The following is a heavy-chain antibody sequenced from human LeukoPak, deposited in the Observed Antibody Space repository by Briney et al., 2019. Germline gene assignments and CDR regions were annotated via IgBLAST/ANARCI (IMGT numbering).Heavy chain of an antibody. CDR3: AKGRFGELLFDY. D-gene: IGHD3-10*01. J-gene: IGHJ4*02. Sequence: GGSLRLSCAASGFTFSSYAMSWVRQAPGKGLEWVSAISGSGGSTYYADSVKGRFTISRDNSKNTLYLQMNSLRAEDTAVYHCAKGRFGELLFDYWGQGTLVTVSS. V-gene: IGHV3-23*01. CDR1: GFTFSSYA. CDR2: ISGSGGST.